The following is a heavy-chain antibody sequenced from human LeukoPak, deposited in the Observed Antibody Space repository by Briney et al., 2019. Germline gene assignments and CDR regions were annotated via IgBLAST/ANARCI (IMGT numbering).Heavy chain of an antibody. CDR2: ISSSSSYI. J-gene: IGHJ4*02. V-gene: IGHV3-21*01. Sequence: PGGSLRLSCAASGFTFSSYSMSWVRQAPGKGLEWVSSISSSSSYIYYADSVKGRFTISRDNAKNSLYLQMNSLRAEDTAVYYCASAGVYSGYDLEASYFDYWGQGTLVTVSS. CDR3: ASAGVYSGYDLEASYFDY. CDR1: GFTFSSYS. D-gene: IGHD5-12*01.